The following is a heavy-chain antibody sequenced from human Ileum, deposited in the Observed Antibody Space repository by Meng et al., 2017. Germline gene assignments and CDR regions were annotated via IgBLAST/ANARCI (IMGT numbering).Heavy chain of an antibody. CDR3: ARAGSVHSPFNY. D-gene: IGHD2-15*01. Sequence: SETLSLTCTVSGGSISNYYWNWIRQPPGKGLEWIGYIYSSGSTNYNPSLKSRVTISVDTSKHQFSLKLSSVTAADTAVYYCARAGSVHSPFNYWGQGTLVTVSS. J-gene: IGHJ4*02. V-gene: IGHV4-59*01. CDR2: IYSSGST. CDR1: GGSISNYY.